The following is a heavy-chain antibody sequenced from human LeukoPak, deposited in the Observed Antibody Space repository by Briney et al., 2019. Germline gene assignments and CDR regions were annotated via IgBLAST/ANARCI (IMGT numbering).Heavy chain of an antibody. D-gene: IGHD4-17*01. CDR2: IIPILGIA. CDR1: GGTFSSYT. J-gene: IGHJ3*02. V-gene: IGHV1-69*02. Sequence: SVKVSCKASGGTFSSYTISWVRQAPGQGLEWMGRIIPILGIANYAQKFQGRVTITADKSTSTAYMELSSLRSADTAVFYCARGANYGDSGLDAFDIWGQGTMVTVS. CDR3: ARGANYGDSGLDAFDI.